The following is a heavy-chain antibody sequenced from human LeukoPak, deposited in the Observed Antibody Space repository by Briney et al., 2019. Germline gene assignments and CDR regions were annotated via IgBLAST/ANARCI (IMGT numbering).Heavy chain of an antibody. CDR2: IYYSGST. CDR1: GGSISSSSYY. D-gene: IGHD3-9*01. V-gene: IGHV4-39*01. CDR3: ARRLVFYRRCFDTTGMDV. J-gene: IGHJ6*03. Sequence: SETLSLTCTVSGGSISSSSYYWGWIRQPPGKGLEWIGSIYYSGSTYYNPSLKSRVTISVDTSKNQFSLKLSSVTAADTAVYYCARRLVFYRRCFDTTGMDVWGKGTTVTVSS.